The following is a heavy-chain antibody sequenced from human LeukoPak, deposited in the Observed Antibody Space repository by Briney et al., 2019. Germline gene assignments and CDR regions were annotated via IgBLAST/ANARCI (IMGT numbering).Heavy chain of an antibody. Sequence: QPGGSLRLSCAASGFTFSIHGMSWVRQAPGKGLEWVSTISGRDEKTYYADSVKGRCTISRDNAKNTLYLQMNSLRAEDTAVYYCAREVGSGWYYYYYYGMDVWGQGTTVTVSS. CDR1: GFTFSIHG. J-gene: IGHJ6*02. CDR3: AREVGSGWYYYYYYGMDV. CDR2: ISGRDEKT. V-gene: IGHV3-23*01. D-gene: IGHD6-19*01.